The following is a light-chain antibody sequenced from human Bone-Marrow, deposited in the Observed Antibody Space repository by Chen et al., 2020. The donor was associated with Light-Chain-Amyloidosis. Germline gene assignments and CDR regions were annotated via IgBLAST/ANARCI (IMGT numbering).Light chain of an antibody. CDR3: SSYVGSGTFVV. CDR2: EAS. Sequence: HSALTQPAPVSGSPGHSITSSGTGTSSDVGSYNLVSWYQHHPGKVPKLLIYEASKRPSGVSNRFSGSQSGNTASLTISGLQAEDEADYYCSSYVGSGTFVVFGGGTKVTVL. J-gene: IGLJ2*01. V-gene: IGLV2-23*02. CDR1: SSDVGSYNL.